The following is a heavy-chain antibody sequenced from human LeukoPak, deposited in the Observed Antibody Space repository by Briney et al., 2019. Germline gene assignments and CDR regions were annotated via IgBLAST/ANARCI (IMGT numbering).Heavy chain of an antibody. CDR3: ARDANYYDSSGYYLPYWYFDL. CDR1: GFTFSSYA. V-gene: IGHV3-30*04. J-gene: IGHJ2*01. CDR2: ISYDGSNK. D-gene: IGHD3-22*01. Sequence: GGSLRLSCAASGFTFSSYAMHWVRQAPGKGLEWVAVISYDGSNKYYADSVKGRFTISRDNSKNTLYLQMNSLSAEDTAVYYCARDANYYDSSGYYLPYWYFDLWGRGTLVTVSS.